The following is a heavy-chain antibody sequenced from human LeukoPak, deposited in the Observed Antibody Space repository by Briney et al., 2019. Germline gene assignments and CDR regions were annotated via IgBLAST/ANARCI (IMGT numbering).Heavy chain of an antibody. CDR1: GGSFSGYY. CDR3: AREMNCHDSGSFDY. Sequence: PSETLSLTCAVYGGSFSGYYWSWIRQPPGKGLEWIGEINHSGSTNYNPSLKSRVTISVDTSKNQFSLKLSSVTAADTAVYYCAREMNCHDSGSFDYWGQGTLVTVSS. D-gene: IGHD3-10*01. J-gene: IGHJ4*02. CDR2: INHSGST. V-gene: IGHV4-34*01.